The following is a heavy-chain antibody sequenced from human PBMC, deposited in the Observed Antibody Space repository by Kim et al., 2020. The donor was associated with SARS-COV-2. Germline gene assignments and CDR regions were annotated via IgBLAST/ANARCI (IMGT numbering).Heavy chain of an antibody. V-gene: IGHV1-46*01. D-gene: IGHD6-13*01. J-gene: IGHJ3*02. CDR3: ASSRIAAAASADAFDI. Sequence: KFQGRVTMTRDTSTSTGYMELSSLRSEDTAVYYCASSRIAAAASADAFDIWGQGTMVTVSS.